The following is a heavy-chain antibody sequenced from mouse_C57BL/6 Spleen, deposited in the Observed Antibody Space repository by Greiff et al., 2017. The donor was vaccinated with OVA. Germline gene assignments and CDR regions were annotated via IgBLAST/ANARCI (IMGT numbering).Heavy chain of an antibody. D-gene: IGHD2-1*01. Sequence: VQLQQSGPGLVQPSQSLSITCTVSGFSLTSYGVHWVRQPPGKGLEWLGVIWSGGSTDYNAAFISRLSISKDNSKSQVFFKMNSLQADDTAIYYCAKQENYGNYYAMDYWGQGTSVTVSS. CDR1: GFSLTSYG. J-gene: IGHJ4*01. CDR2: IWSGGST. V-gene: IGHV2-4*01. CDR3: AKQENYGNYYAMDY.